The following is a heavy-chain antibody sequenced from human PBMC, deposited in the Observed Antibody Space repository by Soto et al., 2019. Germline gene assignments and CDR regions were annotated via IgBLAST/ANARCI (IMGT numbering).Heavy chain of an antibody. D-gene: IGHD6-6*01. CDR2: IKQDGSEK. J-gene: IGHJ6*02. Sequence: GGSLRLSCAASGFTFSSYWMSWVRQAPGKGLEWVANIKQDGSEKYYVDSVKGRFTISRDNAKNSLYLQMNSLRAEDTAVYYCARDDPSYSSPSYYYYYYGMDVWGQGTTVTVSS. CDR1: GFTFSSYW. V-gene: IGHV3-7*03. CDR3: ARDDPSYSSPSYYYYYYGMDV.